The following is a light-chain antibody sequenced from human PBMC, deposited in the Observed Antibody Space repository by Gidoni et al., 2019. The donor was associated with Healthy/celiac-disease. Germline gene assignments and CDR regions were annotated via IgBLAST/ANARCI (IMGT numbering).Light chain of an antibody. V-gene: IGKV1-33*01. J-gene: IGKJ4*01. Sequence: DIQMTQSPSSLSASVGDSVTITCQASQDISNYLNWYQQKPGKAPKLLLYDASNLETGVPSRFSGSGSGTDFTFTISSLQPEDIATSYCQQYDNLPSLTFGGGTKVEIK. CDR3: QQYDNLPSLT. CDR1: QDISNY. CDR2: DAS.